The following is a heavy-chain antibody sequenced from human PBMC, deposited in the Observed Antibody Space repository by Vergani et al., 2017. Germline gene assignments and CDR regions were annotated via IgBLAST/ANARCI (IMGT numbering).Heavy chain of an antibody. J-gene: IGHJ4*02. CDR3: ARDPHDYGGNFDY. CDR1: GFTFSSYS. D-gene: IGHD4-23*01. Sequence: EVQLVESGGGLVKPGGSLRLSCAASGFTFSSYSMNWVRQAPGKGLAWVSSISSSSSYIYYADSVKGRFTISRDNAKNSLYLQMNSLRAEDTAVYYCARDPHDYGGNFDYWGQGTLVTVSS. V-gene: IGHV3-21*01. CDR2: ISSSSSYI.